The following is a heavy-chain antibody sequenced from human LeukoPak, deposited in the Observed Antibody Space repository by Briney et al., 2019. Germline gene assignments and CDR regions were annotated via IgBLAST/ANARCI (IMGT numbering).Heavy chain of an antibody. Sequence: PSETLSLTCAVYGGSFSGYYWSWIRQPAGKGLEWIGRIYTSGSTNYNPSLKSRVTMSVDTSKNQFSLKLSSVTAADTAVYYCAREWVVGATTYYYYGMDVWGQGTTVTVSS. J-gene: IGHJ6*02. D-gene: IGHD1-26*01. V-gene: IGHV4-4*07. CDR2: IYTSGST. CDR3: AREWVVGATTYYYYGMDV. CDR1: GGSFSGYY.